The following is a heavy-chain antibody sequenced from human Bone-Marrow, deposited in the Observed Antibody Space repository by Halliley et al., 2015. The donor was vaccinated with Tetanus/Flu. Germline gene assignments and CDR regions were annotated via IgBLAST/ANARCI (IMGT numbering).Heavy chain of an antibody. CDR3: ARDGVGPTNFDL. Sequence: LEWMGGIKPRSAATNYAPKFQGRVPMTRELSTTTAYLELRSLTSDDTALYYCARDGVGPTNFDLWGQGTLVTVSS. V-gene: IGHV1-2*02. D-gene: IGHD1-26*01. CDR2: IKPRSAAT. J-gene: IGHJ4*02.